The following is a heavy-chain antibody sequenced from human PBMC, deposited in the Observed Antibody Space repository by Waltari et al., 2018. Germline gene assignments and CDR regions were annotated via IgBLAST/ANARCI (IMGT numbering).Heavy chain of an antibody. CDR2: IYHSGRT. J-gene: IGHJ4*02. CDR3: ARERGSVVSPYYFDY. D-gene: IGHD2-15*01. Sequence: QVQLQESGPGLVKPSETLSLTCAVSGYSISSGYYWGWIRQPPGKGLEWIGSIYHSGRTYYNPSLKRRVTISVDTSKNQFSLKLSSVTAADTAVYYCARERGSVVSPYYFDYWGQGTLVTVSS. CDR1: GYSISSGYY. V-gene: IGHV4-38-2*02.